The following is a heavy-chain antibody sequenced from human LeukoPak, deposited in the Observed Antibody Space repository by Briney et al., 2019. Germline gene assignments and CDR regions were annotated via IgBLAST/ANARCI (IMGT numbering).Heavy chain of an antibody. CDR1: GFTVSSNY. V-gene: IGHV3-53*01. CDR2: IYSGGST. CDR3: ARVLENYDFWSGYPNYYYYMDV. J-gene: IGHJ6*03. Sequence: GGSLRLSCAASGFTVSSNYMSWVRQAPGKGLGWVSVIYSGGSTYYADSVKGRFTISRDNSKNTLYLQMNSLRAEDTAVYYCARVLENYDFWSGYPNYYYYMDVWGKGTTVTVSS. D-gene: IGHD3-3*01.